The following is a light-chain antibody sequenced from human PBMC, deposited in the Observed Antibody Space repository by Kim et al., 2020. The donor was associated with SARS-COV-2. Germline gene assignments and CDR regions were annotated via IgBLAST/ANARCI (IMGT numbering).Light chain of an antibody. V-gene: IGLV1-51*01. Sequence: KVTIYCSGSSSNIGNNYVSWYQQLPGTAPKLLIYDNNKRPSGIPDRFSGSKSGTSATLGITGLQTGDEADYYCGTWDSSLSAGPWVFGGGTQLTVL. CDR2: DNN. CDR1: SSNIGNNY. J-gene: IGLJ3*02. CDR3: GTWDSSLSAGPWV.